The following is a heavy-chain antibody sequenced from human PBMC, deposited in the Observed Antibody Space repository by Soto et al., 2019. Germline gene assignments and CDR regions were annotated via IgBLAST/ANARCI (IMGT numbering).Heavy chain of an antibody. CDR1: GYSFTSYW. CDR3: ARHGVVATMGVARPDLRFTHYYYYGMDV. D-gene: IGHD5-12*01. CDR2: IYPGDSDT. V-gene: IGHV5-51*01. Sequence: PGESLKISCKGSGYSFTSYWIGWVRQMPGKGLEWMGIIYPGDSDTRYSPSFQGQVTISADKSISTAYLQWSSLKASDTAMYYCARHGVVATMGVARPDLRFTHYYYYGMDVWGQGTTVTVSS. J-gene: IGHJ6*02.